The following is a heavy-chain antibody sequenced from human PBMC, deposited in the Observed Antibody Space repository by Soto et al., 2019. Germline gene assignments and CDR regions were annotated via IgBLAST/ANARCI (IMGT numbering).Heavy chain of an antibody. Sequence: AGSLTLSCAASGFTVSSYWMHWVRQPPEKGLVWVSCINSDGSSITYADSVKGRFTISRYNSKNTLYLEMSSLRAEDTAVYYCARAPDVQYYFDRWGQGTLVTVSS. CDR1: GFTVSSYW. CDR2: INSDGSSI. D-gene: IGHD6-19*01. J-gene: IGHJ4*02. CDR3: ARAPDVQYYFDR. V-gene: IGHV3-74*01.